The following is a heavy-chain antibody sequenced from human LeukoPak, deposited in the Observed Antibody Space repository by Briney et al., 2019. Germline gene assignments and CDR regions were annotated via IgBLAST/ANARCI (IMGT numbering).Heavy chain of an antibody. V-gene: IGHV4-4*02. D-gene: IGHD2-2*01. J-gene: IGHJ4*02. Sequence: SETLSLTCTVSGGSISSSNWWSWVRQPPGKGLEWIGEIYHSGSTNYNPSLKSRVTISVDKSKNQFSLKLSSVTAADTAVYYCARQRMVPAAPFDYWGQGTLVTVSS. CDR2: IYHSGST. CDR3: ARQRMVPAAPFDY. CDR1: GGSISSSNW.